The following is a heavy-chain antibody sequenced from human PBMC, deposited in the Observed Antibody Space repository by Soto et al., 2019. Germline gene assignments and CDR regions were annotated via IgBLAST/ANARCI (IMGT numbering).Heavy chain of an antibody. CDR3: TKLPPGTYDILTGPFDY. CDR2: ISGSGGST. CDR1: GFTFSNYA. V-gene: IGHV3-23*01. J-gene: IGHJ4*02. Sequence: GGSLRLSCAASGFTFSNYAMSWVRQAPGKGQEWVSAISGSGGSTYYADSVKGRFTISRDNSKNTLYLQMNSLRAEDTAVYYCTKLPPGTYDILTGPFDYWGQGTLVTVSS. D-gene: IGHD3-9*01.